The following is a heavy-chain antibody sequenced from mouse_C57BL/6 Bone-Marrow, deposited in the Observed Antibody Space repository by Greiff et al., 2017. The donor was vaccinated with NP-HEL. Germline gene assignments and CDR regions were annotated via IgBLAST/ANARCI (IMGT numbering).Heavy chain of an antibody. V-gene: IGHV1-72*01. CDR2: IAPNSGGT. CDR3: ARGGGTTVVAPGV. D-gene: IGHD1-1*01. J-gene: IGHJ1*03. Sequence: QVQLQQPGAELVKPGASVKLSCKASGYTFTSYWMHWVKQRPGRGLEWIGRIAPNSGGTKYNEKFKSKATLTVDKPSSTAYMQLSSLTSEDSGVYYCARGGGTTVVAPGVWGTGTTVTVSS. CDR1: GYTFTSYW.